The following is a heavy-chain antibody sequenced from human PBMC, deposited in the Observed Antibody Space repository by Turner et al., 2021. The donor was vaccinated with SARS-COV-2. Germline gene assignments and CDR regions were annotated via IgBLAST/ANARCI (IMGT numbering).Heavy chain of an antibody. J-gene: IGHJ4*02. Sequence: DSVKGRFTISRDNSKSTLYLLRNSVRAEDTALYFCAKSSSGTYYFDYWGQGSLVTVSP. CDR3: AKSSSGTYYFDY. D-gene: IGHD1-26*01. V-gene: IGHV3-23*01.